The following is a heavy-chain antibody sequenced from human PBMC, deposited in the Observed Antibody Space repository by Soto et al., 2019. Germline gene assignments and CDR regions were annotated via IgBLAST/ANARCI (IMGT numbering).Heavy chain of an antibody. J-gene: IGHJ4*02. V-gene: IGHV3-73*02. CDR3: TSPANAGDIVLLNEY. Sequence: EVQLVESGGGLVQPGGSLKLSCAASGFNFSGSAMHWVRQASGKGLEWVGRIRSKAKRYSTAYAASVKGRFSISRDDSKNTAERQMTSLTTDDTAVYYCTSPANAGDIVLLNEYWGQGTVVNVSS. CDR1: GFNFSGSA. D-gene: IGHD2-8*01. CDR2: IRSKAKRYST.